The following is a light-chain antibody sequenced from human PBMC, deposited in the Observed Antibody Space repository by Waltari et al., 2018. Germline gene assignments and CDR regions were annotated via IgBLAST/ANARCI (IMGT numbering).Light chain of an antibody. CDR1: QSVLYSSNIKNY. Sequence: DIVMTQSPDSLAVSLGERATINCKFSQSVLYSSNIKNYLAWYQQKTGQAPKLLISWASTQESGVPDRFSGSGSGTDFTITISSLQAEDVAVYYCQQYYSTPWTFGQGTKVEIK. J-gene: IGKJ1*01. V-gene: IGKV4-1*01. CDR2: WAS. CDR3: QQYYSTPWT.